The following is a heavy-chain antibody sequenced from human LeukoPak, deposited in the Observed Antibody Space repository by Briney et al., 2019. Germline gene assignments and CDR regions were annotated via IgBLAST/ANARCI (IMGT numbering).Heavy chain of an antibody. Sequence: SETLSLTCTVSGGSISGSSLSWIRQPAGKGLEWFGRIYTSGSTNYNPSLKSRVTMSVDTSKNQFSPKLRSVTAADTAVYYCARDSGSYSRIDYWGQGTLVTASS. CDR2: IYTSGST. D-gene: IGHD1-26*01. CDR3: ARDSGSYSRIDY. V-gene: IGHV4-4*07. J-gene: IGHJ4*02. CDR1: GGSISGSS.